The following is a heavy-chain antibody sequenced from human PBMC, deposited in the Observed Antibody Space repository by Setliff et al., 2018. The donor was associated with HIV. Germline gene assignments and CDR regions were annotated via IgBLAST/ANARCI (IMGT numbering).Heavy chain of an antibody. V-gene: IGHV4-61*01. CDR2: IYYSGST. CDR1: GGSVSSGSYY. J-gene: IGHJ6*03. D-gene: IGHD3-22*01. CDR3: ARGPYYYDSSGYYSTLGYYYYYMDV. Sequence: SSETLSLTCTVSGGSVSSGSYYWSWIRQPPGKGLEWIGYIYYSGSTNYNPSLKSRVTISVDTSKNQFSLKLSSVTAADTAVYYCARGPYYYDSSGYYSTLGYYYYYMDVWGKGTTVTVSS.